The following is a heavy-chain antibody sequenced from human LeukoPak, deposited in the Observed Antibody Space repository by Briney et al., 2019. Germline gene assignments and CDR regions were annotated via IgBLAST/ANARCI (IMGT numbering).Heavy chain of an antibody. V-gene: IGHV3-23*01. J-gene: IGHJ4*02. CDR2: IAGSDGFT. CDR1: GFPFSSYA. CDR3: VRSLDY. Sequence: GGSLRLSCAASGFPFSSYAMSWVRQAPGKGLEWVSVIAGSDGFTQYADSVKGRFTISRDNSKNTVYLQMNRLRVEDTALYYCVRSLDYWGQGTLVTVSS.